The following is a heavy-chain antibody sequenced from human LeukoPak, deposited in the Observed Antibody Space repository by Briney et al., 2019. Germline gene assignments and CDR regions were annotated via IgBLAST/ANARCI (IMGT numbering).Heavy chain of an antibody. Sequence: PGGSLRLFCAASGFIVSSNYMSWVRQAPGKGLEWVSIIHSGGNTYYADSVTGRSTVSPDNSKNTVSPQMNRLRADDTALYYCVSHSDALTSYSFDYWGQGTLVTVSS. CDR1: GFIVSSNY. V-gene: IGHV3-53*01. D-gene: IGHD3-9*01. CDR2: IHSGGNT. CDR3: VSHSDALTSYSFDY. J-gene: IGHJ4*02.